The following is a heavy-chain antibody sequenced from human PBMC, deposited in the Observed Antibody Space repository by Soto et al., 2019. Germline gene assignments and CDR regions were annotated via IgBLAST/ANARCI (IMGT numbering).Heavy chain of an antibody. CDR1: GYTFTSYD. CDR2: MNPNSGNT. V-gene: IGHV1-8*01. J-gene: IGHJ5*02. CDR3: AREGSAAGSGGVCP. Sequence: QVQLVQSGAEVKKPGASVKVSCKASGYTFTSYDINWVRQATGQGLEWMGWMNPNSGNTGYAQKFQGRVTMTRNTSQSTAHMGPSSPRSEDTAVYYRAREGSAAGSGGVCPWGQGTLVTVSS. D-gene: IGHD6-13*01.